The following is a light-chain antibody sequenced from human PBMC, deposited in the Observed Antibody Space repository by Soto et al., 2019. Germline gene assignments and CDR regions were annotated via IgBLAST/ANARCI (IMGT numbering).Light chain of an antibody. CDR1: QSISSW. V-gene: IGKV1-5*01. Sequence: DIQRTQSPSTLAASVVGRVTITCGVSQSISSWMAWYQQKPGKAHKLLIYDASSLESGVPSRFSGSGSGKDFTLTISSLQADDFATYYCQVYVTFWTFGQGTKVDIK. CDR3: QVYVTFWT. CDR2: DAS. J-gene: IGKJ1*01.